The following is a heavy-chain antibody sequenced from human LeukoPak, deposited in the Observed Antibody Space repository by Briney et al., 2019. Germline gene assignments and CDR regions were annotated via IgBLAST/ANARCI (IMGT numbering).Heavy chain of an antibody. CDR2: ISSSSSYI. J-gene: IGHJ6*03. CDR3: ANRGVTMVRGVPPYYYYYMDV. V-gene: IGHV3-21*04. Sequence: GGSLRLSCAASGFTFSSYSMNWVRQAPGKGLEWVSSISSSSSYIYYADSVKGRFTISRDSSKNTLYLQMNSLRAEDTAVYYCANRGVTMVRGVPPYYYYYMDVWGKGTTVTISS. CDR1: GFTFSSYS. D-gene: IGHD3-10*01.